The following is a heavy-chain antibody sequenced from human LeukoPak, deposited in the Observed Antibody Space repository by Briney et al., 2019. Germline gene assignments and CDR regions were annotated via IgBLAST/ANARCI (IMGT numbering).Heavy chain of an antibody. CDR2: IYYSGST. V-gene: IGHV4-59*08. CDR1: GGSISSYY. D-gene: IGHD2-2*01. CDR3: ARHGANCRSTSCLNDFDC. Sequence: SETLSLTCTVSGGSISSYYWSWIRQPPGRGLEWIGYIYYSGSTNYNPSLKSRVTISVDTSKNQVTLKLRSVTAADTAVYYCARHGANCRSTSCLNDFDCWGQGTLVTVSS. J-gene: IGHJ4*02.